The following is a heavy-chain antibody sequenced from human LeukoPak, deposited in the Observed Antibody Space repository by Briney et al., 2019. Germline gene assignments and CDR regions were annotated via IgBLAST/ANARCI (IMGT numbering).Heavy chain of an antibody. CDR2: IKQDGSEK. CDR3: ARDRSGLYYYYYMDV. CDR1: GFTFSSYW. D-gene: IGHD3/OR15-3a*01. J-gene: IGHJ6*03. Sequence: PGGSLRLSCAASGFTFSSYWMSWVRQAPGKGLEWVANIKQDGSEKYYVDSVKGRFTISRDNAKNSLYLQMNSLRAEDTAVYYCARDRSGLYYYYYMDVWGKGTTVTVSS. V-gene: IGHV3-7*01.